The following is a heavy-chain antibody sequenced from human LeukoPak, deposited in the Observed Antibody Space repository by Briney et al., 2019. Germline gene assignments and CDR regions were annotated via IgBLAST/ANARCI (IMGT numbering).Heavy chain of an antibody. J-gene: IGHJ6*03. V-gene: IGHV4-59*01. D-gene: IGHD2-2*01. CDR2: IYYSGST. Sequence: KPSETLSLTCTVSGGSISSYYWSWIRQPPGKGLEWIGYIYYSGSTNYNPSLKSRVTISGDTSKIQVSLKLSSVTAADTAVYYCARGPTYCSSTSCWFGGIYYYYYMDVWGKGTTVTVSS. CDR1: GGSISSYY. CDR3: ARGPTYCSSTSCWFGGIYYYYYMDV.